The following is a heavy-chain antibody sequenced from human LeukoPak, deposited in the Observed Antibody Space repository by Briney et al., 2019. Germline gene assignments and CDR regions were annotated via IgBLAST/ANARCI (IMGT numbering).Heavy chain of an antibody. D-gene: IGHD3-10*01. Sequence: SETLSLTCTVSGGSISRYYWSWIRRPPGKGLEWIGYIDDSGNTNYNPSLKSQVTISVDKSKNQFSLKLSFVTAADTAMYYCARSDYHNSGSHTVFDAFDIWGQGTRVTVSS. V-gene: IGHV4-59*01. CDR2: IDDSGNT. CDR1: GGSISRYY. CDR3: ARSDYHNSGSHTVFDAFDI. J-gene: IGHJ3*02.